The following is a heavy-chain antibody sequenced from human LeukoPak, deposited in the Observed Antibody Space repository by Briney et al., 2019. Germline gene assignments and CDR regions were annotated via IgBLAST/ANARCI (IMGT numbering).Heavy chain of an antibody. CDR3: ARGPMLAHFDY. V-gene: IGHV1-18*01. D-gene: IGHD2-2*01. CDR1: GYTFTSYG. CDR2: ISGYNGNT. J-gene: IGHJ4*02. Sequence: ASVKVSCKASGYTFTSYGISWVRQAPGQGLEWMGWISGYNGNTNYAQKFQGRVTMTRNTSISTAYMELSSLRSEDTAVYYCARGPMLAHFDYWGQGTLVTVSS.